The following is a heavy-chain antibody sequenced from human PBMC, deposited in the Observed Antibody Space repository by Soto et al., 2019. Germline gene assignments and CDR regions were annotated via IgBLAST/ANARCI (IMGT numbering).Heavy chain of an antibody. J-gene: IGHJ4*02. D-gene: IGHD4-17*01. V-gene: IGHV3-23*01. CDR3: AKNEGDYPSRTFFDY. CDR1: GFTFSSYA. Sequence: EVQLLESGGGLVQPGGSLRLSCAASGFTFSSYAMSWVRQAPGTGLEWGAAISGSGGSTYYGDDVKGRFTISRDNSKDPLYLQMNSLRADDTAVYYCAKNEGDYPSRTFFDYWGQGTLVTVSS. CDR2: ISGSGGST.